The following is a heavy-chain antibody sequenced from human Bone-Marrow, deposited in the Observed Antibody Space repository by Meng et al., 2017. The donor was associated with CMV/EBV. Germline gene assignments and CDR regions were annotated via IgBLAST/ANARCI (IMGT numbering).Heavy chain of an antibody. CDR3: ARVGYCSISTCYSWFDP. CDR1: GYTFTSYD. D-gene: IGHD2-2*02. CDR2: MNPNSGNT. V-gene: IGHV1-8*03. Sequence: ASVKVSCKASGYTFTSYDLNWVRQATGQGLEWMGWMNPNSGNTAHAQKFQGRVTITRNTSISTAYMELSSLRSEDTAVYYCARVGYCSISTCYSWFDPWGQGTLVTVSS. J-gene: IGHJ5*02.